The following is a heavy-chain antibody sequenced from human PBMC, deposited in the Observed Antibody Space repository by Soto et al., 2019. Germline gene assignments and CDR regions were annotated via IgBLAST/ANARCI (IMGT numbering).Heavy chain of an antibody. V-gene: IGHV1-69*01. J-gene: IGHJ5*02. CDR1: GGTFSSYA. D-gene: IGHD6-19*01. CDR2: IIPIFGTA. Sequence: QVQLVQSGAEVKKPGSSVKVSCKASGGTFSSYAISWVRQAPGQGLEWMGGIIPIFGTANYAQKLQGRVTITADESTSTAYMELSSLRSEDTAVYYCARGGRPGGIAVAAIPRFDPWGQGTLVTVSS. CDR3: ARGGRPGGIAVAAIPRFDP.